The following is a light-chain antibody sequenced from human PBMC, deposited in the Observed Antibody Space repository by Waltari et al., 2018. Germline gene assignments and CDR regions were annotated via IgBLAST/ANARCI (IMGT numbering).Light chain of an antibody. Sequence: DIVMTQSPDSLAVSLGERATITFKSTQRVFFTSNNRNYLSWYQQKPGEPPKLLIYWATTRESGVPDRFSGDGSETDFTLTISSLLPEDVAVYYCQQYYSIPLTFGGGTKVEIK. CDR2: WAT. CDR1: QRVFFTSNNRNY. CDR3: QQYYSIPLT. V-gene: IGKV4-1*01. J-gene: IGKJ4*01.